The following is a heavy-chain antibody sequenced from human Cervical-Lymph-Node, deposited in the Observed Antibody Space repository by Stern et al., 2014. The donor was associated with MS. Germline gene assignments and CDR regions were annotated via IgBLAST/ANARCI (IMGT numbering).Heavy chain of an antibody. J-gene: IGHJ4*02. Sequence: VQLEESGGGVVQPGRSLRLSCAASGFTFSPYGMHWVRQAPGKRLEWVAVILYDGSNKYYADSVKGRFTISRDNSKNTLYLQMDSLRGEDTAVYGCRRTTQRCYFDNWGQGTLVTVSS. CDR3: RRTTQRCYFDN. V-gene: IGHV3-30*03. CDR1: GFTFSPYG. CDR2: ILYDGSNK. D-gene: IGHD2-2*01.